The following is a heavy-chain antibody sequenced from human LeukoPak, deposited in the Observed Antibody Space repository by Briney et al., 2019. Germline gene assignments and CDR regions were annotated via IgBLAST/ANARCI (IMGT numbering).Heavy chain of an antibody. Sequence: GGSLRLSCAASGFTFSSYWMHWVRQVPGKGLVWVSRINSDGSSTSYADSVKGRFTISRDNAKNTLYLQMNSLRAEDTAVYYCARDGSIIAFNMWGQGTMVTASS. V-gene: IGHV3-74*01. CDR2: INSDGSST. CDR3: ARDGSIIAFNM. J-gene: IGHJ3*02. D-gene: IGHD1-26*01. CDR1: GFTFSSYW.